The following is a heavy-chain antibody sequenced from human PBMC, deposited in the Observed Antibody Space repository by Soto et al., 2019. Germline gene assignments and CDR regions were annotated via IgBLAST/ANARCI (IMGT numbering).Heavy chain of an antibody. Sequence: PSETLSLTCTVSGGSISSYYWSWIRQPAGKGLEWIGRIYTSGSTNYNPSLKSRVTMSVDTSKNQFSLKLSSVTAAETAAYYCERGFGSGSYRYWGQATLVTVSS. CDR3: ERGFGSGSYRY. J-gene: IGHJ4*02. V-gene: IGHV4-4*07. CDR1: GGSISSYY. CDR2: IYTSGST. D-gene: IGHD3-10*01.